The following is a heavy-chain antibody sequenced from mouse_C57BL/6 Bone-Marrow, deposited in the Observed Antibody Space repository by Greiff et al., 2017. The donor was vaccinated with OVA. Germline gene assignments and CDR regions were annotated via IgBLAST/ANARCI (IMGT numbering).Heavy chain of an antibody. J-gene: IGHJ2*01. CDR3: ARHYGSSSDFDY. CDR1: GFTFSDYG. Sequence: EVMLVESGGGLVKPGGSLKLSCAASGFTFSDYGMHWVRQAPEKGLEWVAYISSGSSTIYYADTVKGRFTISRDNAKNTLFLQMTSLRSEDTAMYYCARHYGSSSDFDYWGQGTTLTVSS. D-gene: IGHD1-1*01. V-gene: IGHV5-17*01. CDR2: ISSGSSTI.